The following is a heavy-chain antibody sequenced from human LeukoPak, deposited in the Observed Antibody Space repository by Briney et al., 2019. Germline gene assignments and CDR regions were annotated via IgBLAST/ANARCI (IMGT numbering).Heavy chain of an antibody. J-gene: IGHJ4*02. V-gene: IGHV3-21*01. CDR2: ISSSSSYI. CDR1: GFTFSSYS. CDR3: ARSGGSWYREPLDY. D-gene: IGHD6-13*01. Sequence: GGSLRLSCAASGFTFSSYSMNWVRQAPGKGLEWVSSISSSSSYIYYADSVKGRFTISRDNAKNSLYLQMNSLRAEDTAVYYCARSGGSWYREPLDYWGQGTLVTVSS.